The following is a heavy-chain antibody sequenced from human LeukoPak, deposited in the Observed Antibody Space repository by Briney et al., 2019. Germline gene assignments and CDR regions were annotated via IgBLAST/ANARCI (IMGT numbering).Heavy chain of an antibody. D-gene: IGHD1-26*01. CDR3: ARVVGATPEDDAFDI. CDR1: GYTFTGYY. Sequence: ASVKVSCKASGYTFTGYYMHWVRQAPGQGLGWMGWTNPNSGGTNYAQKFQGRVTMTRDTSISTAYMELSRLRSDDTAVYYCARVVGATPEDDAFDIWGQGTMVTVSS. V-gene: IGHV1-2*02. J-gene: IGHJ3*02. CDR2: TNPNSGGT.